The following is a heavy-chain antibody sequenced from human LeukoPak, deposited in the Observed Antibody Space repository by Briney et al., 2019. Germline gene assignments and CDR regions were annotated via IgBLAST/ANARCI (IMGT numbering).Heavy chain of an antibody. CDR3: ATYSSLNRREFQF. CDR2: IKTDGSEK. CDR1: GFTFSNYW. J-gene: IGHJ1*01. Sequence: GGSLRLSCEGSGFTFSNYWMGWVRQAPGKGLQWVANIKTDGSEKYYVNSVKGRFTISRDNAKNSLYLQMNSLRAEDTAVYYCATYSSLNRREFQFWGQGTLLTVSS. V-gene: IGHV3-7*01. D-gene: IGHD3-22*01.